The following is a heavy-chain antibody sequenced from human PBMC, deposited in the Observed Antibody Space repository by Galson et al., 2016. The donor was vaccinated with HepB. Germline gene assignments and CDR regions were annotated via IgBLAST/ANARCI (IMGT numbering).Heavy chain of an antibody. CDR3: ARDRGWGSVKYFDY. Sequence: LSLTCTVSGDSIDSTSHYWSWLRQPAGKGLEWIGRVIASGSTSFNPSLKSRVTLSVDTSQNHFSLTLSAVTAADTAVYYCARDRGWGSVKYFDYWGQGILVTVSS. V-gene: IGHV4-61*02. CDR1: GDSIDSTSHY. D-gene: IGHD2-21*01. CDR2: VIASGST. J-gene: IGHJ4*02.